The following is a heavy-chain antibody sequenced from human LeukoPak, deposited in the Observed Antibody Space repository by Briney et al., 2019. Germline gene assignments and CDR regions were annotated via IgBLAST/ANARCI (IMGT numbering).Heavy chain of an antibody. V-gene: IGHV4-34*01. D-gene: IGHD3-3*01. J-gene: IGHJ4*02. CDR1: GGSSSGYY. Sequence: PSETLSLTCAVYGGSSSGYYWSWIRQPPGKGLDWIGEINLSGSTNYNPSLKSRVTISVDTSKNQSSLKLSSLTAADTAVYYCARGDPAGEDDSAYFDYWRQGTLVTVSS. CDR2: INLSGST. CDR3: ARGDPAGEDDSAYFDY.